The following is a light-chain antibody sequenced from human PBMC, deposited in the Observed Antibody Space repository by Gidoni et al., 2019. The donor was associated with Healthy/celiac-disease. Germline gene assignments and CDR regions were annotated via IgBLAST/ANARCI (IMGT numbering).Light chain of an antibody. CDR2: DAS. CDR3: QQRGNWHPGVT. CDR1: QNVSSY. Sequence: IVLTQSPGTLSLSPGERAPLSCRASQNVSSYLAWYQQTPGQAPRLLIYDASNRATGIPARFSGSGPGTDFSLTISSLEAEDVAVYYCQQRGNWHPGVTFGPGTKVDI. J-gene: IGKJ3*01. V-gene: IGKV3D-11*02.